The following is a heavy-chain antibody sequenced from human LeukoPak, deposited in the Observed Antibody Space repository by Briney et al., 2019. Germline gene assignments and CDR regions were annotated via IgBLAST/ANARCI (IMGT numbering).Heavy chain of an antibody. V-gene: IGHV1-69*13. CDR3: ARDHAPYYYDSSGPRLFDY. Sequence: RASVKVSCKASGGTFSSYAISWVRQAPEQGLEWMGGIIPIFGTANYAQKFQGRVTITADESTSTAYMELSSLRSEDTAVYYCARDHAPYYYDSSGPRLFDYWGQGILVTVSS. J-gene: IGHJ4*02. CDR2: IIPIFGTA. CDR1: GGTFSSYA. D-gene: IGHD3-22*01.